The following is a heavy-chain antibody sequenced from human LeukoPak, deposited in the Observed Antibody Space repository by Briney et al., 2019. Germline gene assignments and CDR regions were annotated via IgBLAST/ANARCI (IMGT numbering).Heavy chain of an antibody. Sequence: SETLSLTCTVSGGSISSYFWSWIRQPPGKGLEWIGYISYSGSTNYNPSLKSRVTILMDTSKNQFSLKLNSVTAADTAVYYCARTIAAAGSWADYWGQGTLVTVSS. CDR2: ISYSGST. V-gene: IGHV4-59*08. D-gene: IGHD6-13*01. CDR1: GGSISSYF. J-gene: IGHJ4*02. CDR3: ARTIAAAGSWADY.